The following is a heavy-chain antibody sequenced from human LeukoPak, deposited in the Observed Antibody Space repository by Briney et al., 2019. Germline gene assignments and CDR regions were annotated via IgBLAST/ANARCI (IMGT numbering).Heavy chain of an antibody. Sequence: GASVTVSCKPSGYTFTSYYMHWVRQAPGQGLEWMGLINPIGGDTNYAQKFQGRLSMTRDTSTNTVYMELTSLRSEDTAVYYCAREVMDNLRFDYWGQGTLVTVSS. CDR1: GYTFTSYY. V-gene: IGHV1-46*01. CDR2: INPIGGDT. CDR3: AREVMDNLRFDY. D-gene: IGHD1-14*01. J-gene: IGHJ4*02.